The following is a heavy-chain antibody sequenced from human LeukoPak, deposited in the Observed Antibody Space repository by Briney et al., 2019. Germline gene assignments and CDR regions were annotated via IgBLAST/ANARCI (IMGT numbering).Heavy chain of an antibody. J-gene: IGHJ6*02. D-gene: IGHD6-13*01. V-gene: IGHV3-23*01. CDR3: AKADKVGTRNDYYYYGMDV. Sequence: PGGSLRLSCAASGFTFSSYAMTWVRQAPGKGLEWVSLVSGSGAGTYYADSVKGRFTISRDNSKNTLYLQMNSLRAEDTAVYYCAKADKVGTRNDYYYYGMDVWGQGTTVTVSS. CDR1: GFTFSSYA. CDR2: VSGSGAGT.